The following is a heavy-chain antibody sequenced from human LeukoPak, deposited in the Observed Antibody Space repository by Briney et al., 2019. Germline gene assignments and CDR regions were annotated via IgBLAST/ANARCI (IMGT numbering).Heavy chain of an antibody. D-gene: IGHD2-2*01. CDR2: ISANNGET. V-gene: IGHV1-18*04. J-gene: IGHJ4*02. CDR1: GYTFTNYG. Sequence: ASVTVSCKASGYTFTNYGISWVRQGPGQGLEWMAWISANNGETRYAQNLQGRVTMTTDTSTSTAYMELRSLRSDDTAVYYCARVPPSAHQLLSSDYWGQGTPVTVSS. CDR3: ARVPPSAHQLLSSDY.